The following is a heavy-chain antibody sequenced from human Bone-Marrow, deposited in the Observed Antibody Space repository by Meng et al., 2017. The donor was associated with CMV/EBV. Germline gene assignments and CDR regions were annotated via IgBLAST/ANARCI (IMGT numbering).Heavy chain of an antibody. CDR2: IIPILGIA. CDR3: ARPADVVVPAARRSYYNYYGMDV. CDR1: GGTFSSYA. V-gene: IGHV1-69*10. J-gene: IGHJ6*02. D-gene: IGHD2-2*01. Sequence: SVKVSCKASGGTFSSYAISWVRQAPGQGLERMGGIIPILGIANYAQKFQGRVTITADKSTSTAYMELSSLRSEDTAVYYCARPADVVVPAARRSYYNYYGMDVWGQGPTVTVSS.